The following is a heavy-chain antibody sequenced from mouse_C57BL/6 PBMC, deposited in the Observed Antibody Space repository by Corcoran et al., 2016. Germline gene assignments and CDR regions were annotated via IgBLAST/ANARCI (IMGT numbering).Heavy chain of an antibody. V-gene: IGHV8-12*01. J-gene: IGHJ1*03. CDR1: GFSLSTSGMG. CDR2: IYWDDDK. D-gene: IGHD3-3*01. Sequence: QVTLKESGPGILQSSQTLSLTCSFSGFSLSTSGMGVSWIRQPSGKGLEWLAHIYWDDDKRYNPSLKSRLTISKDTSRNQVFLKITSVDTADTATYYCARRARGTEYFDVWGTGTTVTVSS. CDR3: ARRARGTEYFDV.